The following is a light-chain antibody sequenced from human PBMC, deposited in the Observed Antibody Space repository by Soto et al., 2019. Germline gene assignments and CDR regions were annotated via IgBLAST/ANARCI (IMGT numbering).Light chain of an antibody. CDR1: QAIRDD. CDR3: LQDYTYPRT. CDR2: AAS. Sequence: IQMTQSPSSLSASVGDIVTITCRASQAIRDDLAWYQQKPGKAPNLLIYAASHILSGVPSRFSGSGSGTDFTLTISSLQPEDFATYYCLQDYTYPRTFGPGTKVDI. V-gene: IGKV1-6*01. J-gene: IGKJ1*01.